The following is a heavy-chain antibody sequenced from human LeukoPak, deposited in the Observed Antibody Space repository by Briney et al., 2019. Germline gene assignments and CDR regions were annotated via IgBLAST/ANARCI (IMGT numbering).Heavy chain of an antibody. D-gene: IGHD2-15*01. CDR1: GGTFSSYA. CDR2: IIPIFGTA. V-gene: IGHV1-69*05. J-gene: IGHJ5*02. CDR3: ARDRVCSGGSCYPRWFDP. Sequence: SVKVSCKASGGTFSSYAISWVRQAPAQGLEWMGVIIPIFGTANYAQKFQGRVTITTDESTSTAYMELSSLRSEDTAVYYCARDRVCSGGSCYPRWFDPWGQGTLVTVSS.